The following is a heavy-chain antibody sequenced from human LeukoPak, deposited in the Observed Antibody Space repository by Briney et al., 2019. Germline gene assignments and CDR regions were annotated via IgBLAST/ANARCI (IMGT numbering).Heavy chain of an antibody. D-gene: IGHD2/OR15-2a*01. CDR1: GFTFSSYG. CDR3: ARRLSTRSYYLDD. CDR2: IYYSGTT. J-gene: IGHJ4*02. V-gene: IGHV4-59*04. Sequence: GSLRLSCAASGFTFSSYGMHWIRQPPGKGLEWIGDIYYSGTTNYNPSLKSRVTMSVDTSKNQFSLKLNSATAADTAVYYCARRLSTRSYYLDDWGQGTLVTVSS.